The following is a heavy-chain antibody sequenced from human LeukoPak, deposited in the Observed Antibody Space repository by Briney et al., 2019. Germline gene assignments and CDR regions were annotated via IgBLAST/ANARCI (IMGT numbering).Heavy chain of an antibody. CDR2: INPNSGGT. J-gene: IGHJ6*02. CDR1: GYTFTGYY. D-gene: IGHD6-13*01. Sequence: GASVKVSCKASGYTFTGYYMHRVRQAPGQGLEWMGWINPNSGGTNYAQKFQGWVTMTRDTSISTAYMELSRLRSDDTAVYYCARDPVAAAGYYYYYYGMDVWGQGTTVTVSS. V-gene: IGHV1-2*04. CDR3: ARDPVAAAGYYYYYYGMDV.